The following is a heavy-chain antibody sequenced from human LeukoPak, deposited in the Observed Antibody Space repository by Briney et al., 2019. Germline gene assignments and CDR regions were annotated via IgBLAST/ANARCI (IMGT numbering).Heavy chain of an antibody. CDR2: IKPDEGEK. D-gene: IGHD3-10*01. V-gene: IGHV3-7*01. CDR1: GGSISSYY. J-gene: IGHJ4*02. Sequence: ETLSLTCTVSGGSISSYYWSWIRQPPGKGLEWVANIKPDEGEKYFLDSVRGRFTISRDNAKSSLYLQMNSLRAEDTAVYYCASHYYGSGTYYRGYYFDYWGQGTLVTVSS. CDR3: ASHYYGSGTYYRGYYFDY.